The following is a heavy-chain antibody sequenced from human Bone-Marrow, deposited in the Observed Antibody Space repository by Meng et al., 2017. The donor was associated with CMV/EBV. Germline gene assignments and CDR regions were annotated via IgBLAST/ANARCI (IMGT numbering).Heavy chain of an antibody. CDR3: ASTVPPASYYYYGMDV. Sequence: GGSLRLSCAASGFTFSDYYMSWIRQAPGKGLEWVSYISSSGSTIYYADSVKGRLTISRDNAKNSLYLPMYSLRAEDTAGYYCASTVPPASYYYYGMDVWGQGTTVTVSS. D-gene: IGHD4-17*01. J-gene: IGHJ6*02. CDR1: GFTFSDYY. V-gene: IGHV3-11*01. CDR2: ISSSGSTI.